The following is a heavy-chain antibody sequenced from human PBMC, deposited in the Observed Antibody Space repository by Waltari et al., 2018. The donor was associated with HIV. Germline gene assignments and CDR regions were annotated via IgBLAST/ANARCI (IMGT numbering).Heavy chain of an antibody. J-gene: IGHJ4*02. V-gene: IGHV3-48*03. CDR2: ISSSGSTI. Sequence: EVQLVESGGGLVQPGGSLRLSCAASGFTFSSYEMNWVRQAPGKGLEWVSYISSSGSTIYYADSVKGRFTISRDDAKNSLYLQMNSLRAEDTAVYYCARDWGSGSYRWGQGTLVTVSS. D-gene: IGHD3-10*01. CDR3: ARDWGSGSYR. CDR1: GFTFSSYE.